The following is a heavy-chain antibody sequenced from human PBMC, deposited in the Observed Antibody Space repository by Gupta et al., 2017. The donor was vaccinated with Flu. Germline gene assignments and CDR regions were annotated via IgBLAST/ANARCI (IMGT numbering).Heavy chain of an antibody. V-gene: IGHV3-30*18. CDR1: GFTFSSYG. D-gene: IGHD3-22*01. J-gene: IGHJ4*02. Sequence: QVQLVESGGGVVQPGRSLRLSCAASGFTFSSYGMHWVRQAPGKGLEWVAVISYDGSNKYYADSVKGRFTISRDNSKNTLYLQMNSLRAEDTAVYYCAKDRTTFTMSMDYWGQGTLVTVSS. CDR3: AKDRTTFTMSMDY. CDR2: ISYDGSNK.